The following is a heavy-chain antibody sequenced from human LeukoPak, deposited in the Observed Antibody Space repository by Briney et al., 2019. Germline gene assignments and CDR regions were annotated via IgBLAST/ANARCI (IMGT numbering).Heavy chain of an antibody. V-gene: IGHV1-69*13. D-gene: IGHD3-22*01. CDR3: ARVFSSGYPLGGGAFDI. Sequence: GASVKVSCKASGGTFSTYAFSWVRQAPGQGLEWMGGIIPFFGTTNYTQKFQGRVTVTADESTSTAYMELSSLTSEDTAVYYCARVFSSGYPLGGGAFDIWGQGTRVTVSS. J-gene: IGHJ3*02. CDR2: IIPFFGTT. CDR1: GGTFSTYA.